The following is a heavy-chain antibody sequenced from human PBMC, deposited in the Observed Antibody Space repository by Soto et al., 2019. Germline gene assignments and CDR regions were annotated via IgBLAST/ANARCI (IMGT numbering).Heavy chain of an antibody. CDR2: ISAVGVST. J-gene: IGHJ4*02. CDR1: GFTFSNYA. V-gene: IGHV3-23*01. D-gene: IGHD3-3*01. CDR3: AKKMDLEWHQKFDY. Sequence: GGSLRLSCAASGFTFSNYAMSWVRQAPGKGLEWVSTISAVGVSTYYTDSVKGRFTISRDNSKNTLYLQMNSLRAEDTALYYCAKKMDLEWHQKFDYWGQGTLVTVSS.